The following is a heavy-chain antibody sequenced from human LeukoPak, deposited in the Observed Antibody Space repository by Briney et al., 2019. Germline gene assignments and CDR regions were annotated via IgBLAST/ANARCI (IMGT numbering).Heavy chain of an antibody. V-gene: IGHV3-23*01. CDR1: GFTFTSYA. J-gene: IGHJ4*02. Sequence: GGSLRLSCAASGFTFTSYALSWVRQAPGKGLEWVSAISGSGSSTYYADSVKGRFTISRDNPKNTLYLQMNSLGADDTAVYYCAGYNCSSTTCYTGGFDYWGQGTLVTVSS. CDR2: ISGSGSST. D-gene: IGHD2-2*02. CDR3: AGYNCSSTTCYTGGFDY.